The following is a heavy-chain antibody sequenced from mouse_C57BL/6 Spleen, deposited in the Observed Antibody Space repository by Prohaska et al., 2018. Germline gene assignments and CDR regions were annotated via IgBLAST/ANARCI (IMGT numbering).Heavy chain of an antibody. V-gene: IGHV1-53*01. D-gene: IGHD2-3*01. Sequence: MLSCKASGYTFTSYWMHWVKQRPGQGLEWIGNINPSNGGTNYNEKFKSKATLTVDKSSSTAYMQLSSLTSEDSAVYYCARSDGYYGYFDVWGTGTTVTVSS. J-gene: IGHJ1*03. CDR1: GYTFTSYW. CDR2: INPSNGGT. CDR3: ARSDGYYGYFDV.